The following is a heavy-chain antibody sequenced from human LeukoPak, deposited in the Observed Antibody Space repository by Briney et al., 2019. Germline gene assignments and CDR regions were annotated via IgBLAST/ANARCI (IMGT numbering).Heavy chain of an antibody. V-gene: IGHV1-2*02. CDR3: AVPGPYTEYFQH. D-gene: IGHD3-10*01. J-gene: IGHJ1*01. Sequence: ASVKVSCKASGYTFTGYYMHWVRQAPGQGLEWMGWINPNSGGTNYAQKFQGRVTMTRDTSISTAYTELTRLRSDDTAVYYCAVPGPYTEYFQHWGQGTLVTVSS. CDR2: INPNSGGT. CDR1: GYTFTGYY.